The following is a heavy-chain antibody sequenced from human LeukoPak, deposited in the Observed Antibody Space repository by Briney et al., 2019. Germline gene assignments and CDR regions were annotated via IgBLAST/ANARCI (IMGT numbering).Heavy chain of an antibody. CDR2: INHSGST. D-gene: IGHD5-18*01. J-gene: IGHJ4*02. Sequence: SETLSLTCAVYGGSFSGYYWSWIRQPPGKGQEWIGEINHSGSTNYNPSLKSRVTISVDTSKNQFSLKLSSVTAADTAVYYCARGRWGYSYGYAYWGQGTLVTVSS. CDR3: ARGRWGYSYGYAY. V-gene: IGHV4-34*01. CDR1: GGSFSGYY.